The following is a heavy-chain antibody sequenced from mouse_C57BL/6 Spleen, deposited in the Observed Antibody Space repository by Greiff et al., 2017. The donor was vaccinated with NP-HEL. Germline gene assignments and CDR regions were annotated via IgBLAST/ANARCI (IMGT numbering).Heavy chain of an antibody. CDR2: IRNKANGYTT. V-gene: IGHV7-3*01. J-gene: IGHJ3*01. CDR1: GFTFTDYY. CDR3: ARYLPYGDWFAY. Sequence: EVQLVESGGGLVQPGGSLSLSCAASGFTFTDYYMSWVRQPPGKALEWLGFIRNKANGYTTEYSASVKGRFTISRDNSQSILYLQMNALRAEDSATYYCARYLPYGDWFAYWGQGTLVTVSA. D-gene: IGHD1-1*02.